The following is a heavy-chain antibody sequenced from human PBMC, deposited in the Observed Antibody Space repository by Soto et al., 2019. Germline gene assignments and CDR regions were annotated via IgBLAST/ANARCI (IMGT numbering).Heavy chain of an antibody. J-gene: IGHJ4*02. CDR3: ARGGNLLMGDK. Sequence: QVQLVESGGGVVQPGRSLRLSCVASGFTFSSYGMHWVRQAPGKGLEWVAVIWYDGSNEYYADSVKGRIIISRDTSKNTRYLQMNSLRTEDTAVYYCARGGNLLMGDKWGQGILFTVSS. CDR1: GFTFSSYG. V-gene: IGHV3-33*01. D-gene: IGHD3-16*01. CDR2: IWYDGSNE.